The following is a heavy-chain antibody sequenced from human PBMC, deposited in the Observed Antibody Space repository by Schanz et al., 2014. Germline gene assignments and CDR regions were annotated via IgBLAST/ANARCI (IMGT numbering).Heavy chain of an antibody. CDR2: IYSSGST. Sequence: EVQLLESGGGLVQPGGSLRLSCAASGFTVSNSYIHWVRQAPGKGLEWVSTIYSSGSTYYADSVRGRFTISRDNSMNTVYLQMNSLRSDDAAVYYCARAQRVIRLYYGVDVWGQGTTVTVSS. V-gene: IGHV3-53*04. CDR3: ARAQRVIRLYYGVDV. CDR1: GFTVSNSY. D-gene: IGHD3-22*01. J-gene: IGHJ6*02.